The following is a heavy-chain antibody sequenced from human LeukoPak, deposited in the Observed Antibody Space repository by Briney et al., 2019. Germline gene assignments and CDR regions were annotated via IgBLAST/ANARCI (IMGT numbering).Heavy chain of an antibody. D-gene: IGHD6-19*01. V-gene: IGHV1-46*01. CDR1: GYTFTSYF. CDR2: INPSGGST. J-gene: IGHJ4*02. Sequence: ASVKVSCKASGYTFTSYFMHWVRQAPGQGLEWMGIINPSGGSTSYAQKFQGRVTMTRDTSTSTVYMDLTGLGSEDTAVYYCARDRAGYSSGWSLDYWGQGTLVTVSS. CDR3: ARDRAGYSSGWSLDY.